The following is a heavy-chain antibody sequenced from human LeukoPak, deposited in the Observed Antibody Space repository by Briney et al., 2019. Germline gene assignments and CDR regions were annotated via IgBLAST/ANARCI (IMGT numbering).Heavy chain of an antibody. CDR2: INTNTGNP. Sequence: ASVKVSCKASGYTFTSYAMSWVRQAPGQGLEWMGWINTNTGNPTYAQGFTGRFVFSLDTSASTAYLQISSLKAEDTAVYYCAREGDPGSTGPRYGDPLIDYWGQGTLVTVSS. D-gene: IGHD4-17*01. V-gene: IGHV7-4-1*02. CDR1: GYTFTSYA. J-gene: IGHJ4*02. CDR3: AREGDPGSTGPRYGDPLIDY.